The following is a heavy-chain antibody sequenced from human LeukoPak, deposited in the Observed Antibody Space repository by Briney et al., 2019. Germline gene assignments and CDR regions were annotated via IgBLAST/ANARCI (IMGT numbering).Heavy chain of an antibody. J-gene: IGHJ4*02. CDR1: GYSFTSNY. CDR2: IYPRDGST. Sequence: ASVTVSCKASGYSFTSNYIHWVRQAPGQGLEWMGMIYPRDGSTSYAQKFQGRATVTRDTSTSTVHMELSGLRSEDTAVYYCARDQEAFDYWGQGTLVTVSS. CDR3: ARDQEAFDY. V-gene: IGHV1-46*01.